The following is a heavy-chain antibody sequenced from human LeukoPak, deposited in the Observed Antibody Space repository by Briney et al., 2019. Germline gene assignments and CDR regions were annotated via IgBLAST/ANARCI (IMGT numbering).Heavy chain of an antibody. CDR1: GYSFTNYW. Sequence: GEALQISFEGSGYSFTNYWIGWGRQMPGKGLEWMGIIYPGDSDTRYSPSFQGQVTISADKSISTAYLQWSSLKASDTAMYYCARQNCSSTSCYGWFDPWGQGTLVTVSS. D-gene: IGHD2-2*01. CDR2: IYPGDSDT. V-gene: IGHV5-51*01. CDR3: ARQNCSSTSCYGWFDP. J-gene: IGHJ5*02.